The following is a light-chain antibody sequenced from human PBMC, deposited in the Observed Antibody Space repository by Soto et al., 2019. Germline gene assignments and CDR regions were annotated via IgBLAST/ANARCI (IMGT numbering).Light chain of an antibody. CDR3: QVYDARRDHVV. Sequence: SYELTQPPSLSAAPGQTARMTCGGDNIGSKNVHWYQQKAGQAPKLVVYDDSDRPSGTPERFSGSNSGNTATPTISGVEAGDEADYYCQVYDARRDHVVFGGGTQLTVL. J-gene: IGLJ2*01. CDR2: DDS. CDR1: NIGSKN. V-gene: IGLV3-21*02.